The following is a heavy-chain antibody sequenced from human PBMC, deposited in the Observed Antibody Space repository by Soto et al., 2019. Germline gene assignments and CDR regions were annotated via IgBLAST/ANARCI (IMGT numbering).Heavy chain of an antibody. D-gene: IGHD3-22*01. Sequence: GGSLRLSCAASGFSFSSSTMNWVRQAPGKGLEWVSSISGSSSFIYYADSVKGRFTVSRDNAKNSLYLQMNSPRAEDTAVYFCVRARSTDSRPDYWGQGTLVTVSS. CDR3: VRARSTDSRPDY. CDR2: ISGSSSFI. CDR1: GFSFSSST. J-gene: IGHJ4*02. V-gene: IGHV3-21*06.